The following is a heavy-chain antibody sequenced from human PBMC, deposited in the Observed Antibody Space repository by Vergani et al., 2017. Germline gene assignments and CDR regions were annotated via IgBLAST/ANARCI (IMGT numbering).Heavy chain of an antibody. D-gene: IGHD2-8*01. CDR3: ARQRAYGWFDP. J-gene: IGHJ5*02. CDR2: IYYSGST. CDR1: GGSISSYY. Sequence: QVQLQESGPGLVKPSETLSLTCTVSGGSISSYYWSWIRQPPGKGLEWIGYIYYSGSTNYNPSLKSRVTISVDTSKNQFSLKLSSGTAADTAVYYCARQRAYGWFDPWGQGTLVTVSS. V-gene: IGHV4-59*08.